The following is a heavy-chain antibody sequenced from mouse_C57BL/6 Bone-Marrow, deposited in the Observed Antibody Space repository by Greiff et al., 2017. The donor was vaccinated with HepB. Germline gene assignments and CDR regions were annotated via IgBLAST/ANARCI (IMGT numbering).Heavy chain of an antibody. J-gene: IGHJ4*01. CDR2: IYPRDGST. Sequence: VQLQQSDAELVQPGASVTISCKVSGYTFTDHTIHWMQQRPEQGLEWIGYIYPRDGSTKYNEPFKGQATLTADKSSSTAYRQLNSLTSEDSAVYFCANVWLLRDYAMDYWGQGTSVTVSA. V-gene: IGHV1-78*01. CDR3: ANVWLLRDYAMDY. CDR1: GYTFTDHT. D-gene: IGHD2-3*01.